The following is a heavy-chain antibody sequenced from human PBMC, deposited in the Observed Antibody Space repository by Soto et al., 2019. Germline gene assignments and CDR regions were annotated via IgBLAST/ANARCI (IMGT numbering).Heavy chain of an antibody. CDR2: IYYSGST. D-gene: IGHD6-6*01. CDR1: GGSISSGGYY. V-gene: IGHV4-31*03. Sequence: PSETLSLTCTVSGGSISSGGYYWSWIRQHPGKGLEWIGYIYYSGSTYYSPSLKSRVTISVDTSKNQFSLKLSSVTAADTAVYYCARDQSSSSGLNYYYYGMDVWGQGTTVTVSS. CDR3: ARDQSSSSGLNYYYYGMDV. J-gene: IGHJ6*02.